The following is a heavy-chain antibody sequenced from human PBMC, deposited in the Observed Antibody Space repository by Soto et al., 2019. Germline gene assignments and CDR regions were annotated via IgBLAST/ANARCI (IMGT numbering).Heavy chain of an antibody. V-gene: IGHV3-30-3*01. CDR3: ARGGKTLGGMDV. D-gene: IGHD7-27*01. CDR2: ISYDGSNK. Sequence: VQLVESGGGLVKPGGSLRLSCAASGFTLSIYAMHWVRQAPGKGLEWVAVISYDGSNKYYADSVKGRFTISRDNSKNTLYLQMNSLRAEDTAVYYCARGGKTLGGMDVWGQGTTVTVSS. CDR1: GFTLSIYA. J-gene: IGHJ6*02.